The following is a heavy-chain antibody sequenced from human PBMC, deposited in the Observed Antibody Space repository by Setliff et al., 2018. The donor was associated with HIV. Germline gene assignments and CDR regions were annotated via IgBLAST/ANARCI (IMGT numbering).Heavy chain of an antibody. D-gene: IGHD3-22*01. CDR2: INPNINPLRGGGGT. Sequence: ASVKVSCKASGYTFTGYYMHWVRQAPGQGLEWMGRINPNINPLRGGGGTNFAQKFQGRVTMTRDTSINTAYMDLSRLTSDDTAVYYCARGSRGARASKIDSSGYYLVYWGQGTLVTVSS. CDR1: GYTFTGYY. J-gene: IGHJ4*02. CDR3: ARGSRGARASKIDSSGYYLVY. V-gene: IGHV1-2*06.